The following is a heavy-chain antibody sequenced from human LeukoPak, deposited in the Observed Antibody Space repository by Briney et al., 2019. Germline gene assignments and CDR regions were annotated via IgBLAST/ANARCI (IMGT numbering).Heavy chain of an antibody. Sequence: GGSLRLSCAASGFTFSSYAMSWVRQAPGKGLEWVSAISGSGGSSYYADSVRGRFTISRDNSKNTLYLQMNSLRAEDTAVYYCAKDENPRPRNSFQHWGQGTLVTVSS. CDR1: GFTFSSYA. D-gene: IGHD2/OR15-2a*01. CDR2: ISGSGGSS. V-gene: IGHV3-23*01. CDR3: AKDENPRPRNSFQH. J-gene: IGHJ1*01.